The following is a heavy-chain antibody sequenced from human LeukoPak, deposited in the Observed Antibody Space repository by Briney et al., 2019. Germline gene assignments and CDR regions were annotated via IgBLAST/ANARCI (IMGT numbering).Heavy chain of an antibody. CDR1: GFTFDDYA. CDR3: AKDGQVGY. CDR2: ISWNSGSI. V-gene: IGHV3-9*01. Sequence: GGSLRLSCAASGFTFDDYAMHWVRQAPGKGLEWVSGISWNSGSIGYADSVKGRFTISRDNAKNSLYLQMNSLRAEDTALYYCAKDGQVGYWGQGTLVTVSS. J-gene: IGHJ4*02.